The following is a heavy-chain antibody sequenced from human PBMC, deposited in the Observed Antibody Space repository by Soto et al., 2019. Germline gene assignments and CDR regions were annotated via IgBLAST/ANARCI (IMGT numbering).Heavy chain of an antibody. D-gene: IGHD3-3*01. CDR2: ISYDGSNK. J-gene: IGHJ6*02. Sequence: GALRLSCAGSGFTFSSYAMHWVRQAPGKGLEWVAVISYDGSNKYYADSVKGRFTISRDNSKNTLYLQMNSLRAEDTAVYYCARDSKYYDFWSGYPKKYYYYYGMDVWGQGTTVTVSS. CDR3: ARDSKYYDFWSGYPKKYYYYYGMDV. CDR1: GFTFSSYA. V-gene: IGHV3-30-3*01.